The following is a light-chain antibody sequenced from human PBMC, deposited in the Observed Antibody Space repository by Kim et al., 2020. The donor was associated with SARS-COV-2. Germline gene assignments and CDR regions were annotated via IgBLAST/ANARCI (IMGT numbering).Light chain of an antibody. CDR3: QVWDTDTDHYV. Sequence: ASGQTARITCGGNNIGGHSVHWYQQKPGQAPVLVMYYDSDRPSGIPERFSGSKSANTTTLTISRVEAGDEADYYCQVWDTDTDHYVFGTGTKVTVL. CDR1: NIGGHS. V-gene: IGLV3-21*01. J-gene: IGLJ1*01. CDR2: YDS.